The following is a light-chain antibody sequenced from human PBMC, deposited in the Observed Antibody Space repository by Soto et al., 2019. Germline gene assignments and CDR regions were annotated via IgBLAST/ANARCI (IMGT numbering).Light chain of an antibody. Sequence: QSVLTQPPSESGAPGQRVTISCTGSSSNIGAGYDVHWYQQLPGTAPKLLIYGNSNRPSGVPDRFSGYKSGTSASLAITGLQAEDEADYYCQSYDSSLSGSVFGGGTKVTVL. CDR1: SSNIGAGYD. CDR2: GNS. V-gene: IGLV1-40*01. J-gene: IGLJ2*01. CDR3: QSYDSSLSGSV.